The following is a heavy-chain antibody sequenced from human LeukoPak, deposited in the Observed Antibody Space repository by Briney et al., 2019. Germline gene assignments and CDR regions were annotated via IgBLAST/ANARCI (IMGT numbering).Heavy chain of an antibody. CDR1: GFTFSSYA. D-gene: IGHD2-2*01. CDR2: ISGSGGST. V-gene: IGHV3-23*01. CDR3: ARVEGYCSSTSCYGPLDY. Sequence: GGSLRLSCAASGFTFSSYAMSWVRQAPGKGLEWVSAISGSGGSTYYADSVKGRFTISRDNSKNTLYLQMNSLRAEDTAVYYCARVEGYCSSTSCYGPLDYWGQGTLVTVSS. J-gene: IGHJ4*02.